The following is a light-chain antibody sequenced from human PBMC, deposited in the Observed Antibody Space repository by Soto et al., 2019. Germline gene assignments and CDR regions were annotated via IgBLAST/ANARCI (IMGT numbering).Light chain of an antibody. V-gene: IGKV3-20*01. CDR2: GTS. CDR3: QQYGSSPRT. Sequence: EIVLTQTPATLSSSPGERATLSCRASQNVGSRYLAWYQQKPGQAPRLLIYGTSNRATGIPDRFSGSGSGTDFSLTISSLEPGDLAVYYCQQYGSSPRTFGQGTKVDIK. J-gene: IGKJ1*01. CDR1: QNVGSRY.